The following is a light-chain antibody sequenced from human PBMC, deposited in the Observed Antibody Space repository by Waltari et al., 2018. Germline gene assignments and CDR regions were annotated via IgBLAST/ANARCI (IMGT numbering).Light chain of an antibody. CDR1: QSVSSS. CDR3: QECSNWPSIT. J-gene: IGKJ5*01. Sequence: EIVLTQSPATLSLSPGERDTLSSRASQSVSSSLAWYQQKPGQAPRLLLYDTSFKATGIPARFSGSGSGTDFTLTISSLGPEDFAVYYCQECSNWPSITFGQGTRLEIK. CDR2: DTS. V-gene: IGKV3-11*01.